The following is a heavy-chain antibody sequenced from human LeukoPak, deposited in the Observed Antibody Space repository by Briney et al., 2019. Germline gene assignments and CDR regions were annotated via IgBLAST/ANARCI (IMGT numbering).Heavy chain of an antibody. CDR2: ISGDGTRT. J-gene: IGHJ4*02. D-gene: IGHD3-16*01. CDR1: GFTFSSYG. V-gene: IGHV3-23*01. CDR3: AKWPEGAMDYFDY. Sequence: GGSPRLSCAASGFTFSSYGMHWVRQAPVKGLEWVSAISGDGTRTYYADSVKGRFTISRDNSKNTLYLEMSSLRVEDTAIYYCAKWPEGAMDYFDYWGQGTLVTVSS.